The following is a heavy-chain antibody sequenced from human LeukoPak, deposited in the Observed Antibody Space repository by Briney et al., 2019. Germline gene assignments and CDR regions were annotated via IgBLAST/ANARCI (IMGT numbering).Heavy chain of an antibody. V-gene: IGHV4-30-4*08. CDR3: ARDRYGIDY. CDR1: GGSISSGDCY. Sequence: SQTLSLTCTVSGGSISSGDCYWSWIRQPPGKGLEWIGYIYYSGSTYYSPSLKSRVTISVDTSKNQFSLKLSSVTAADTAVYYCARDRYGIDYWGQGTLVTVSS. D-gene: IGHD5-18*01. CDR2: IYYSGST. J-gene: IGHJ4*02.